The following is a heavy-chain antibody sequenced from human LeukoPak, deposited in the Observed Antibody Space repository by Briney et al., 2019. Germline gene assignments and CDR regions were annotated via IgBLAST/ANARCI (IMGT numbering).Heavy chain of an antibody. CDR2: ISYDGSNK. J-gene: IGHJ4*02. Sequence: PGGSLRLSCAASGFTFSSYGMHWVRQAPGKGLEWVAVISYDGSNKYYADSVKGRFTISRDNSKNTLYLQMNSLRAEDTAVYYCARVNWSQSRIAVAGTGDYWGRGTLVTVSS. CDR1: GFTFSSYG. D-gene: IGHD6-19*01. V-gene: IGHV3-30*03. CDR3: ARVNWSQSRIAVAGTGDY.